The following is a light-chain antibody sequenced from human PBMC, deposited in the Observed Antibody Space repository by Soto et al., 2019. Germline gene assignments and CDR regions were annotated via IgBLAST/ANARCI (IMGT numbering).Light chain of an antibody. J-gene: IGKJ2*01. CDR1: QSVGSKF. CDR2: AAS. Sequence: EIVLTQSPGTLSLSPGERATLSCRASQSVGSKFLAWYQQKPGQAPRLLIYAASSRATGIPDRFSGSGSGTDFTLTISRLEPEDFAVYYCQQYGSSPPMYAFGQGTRLEIK. V-gene: IGKV3-20*01. CDR3: QQYGSSPPMYA.